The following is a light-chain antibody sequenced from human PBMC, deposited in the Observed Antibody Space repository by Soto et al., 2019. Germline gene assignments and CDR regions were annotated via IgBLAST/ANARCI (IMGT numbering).Light chain of an antibody. V-gene: IGKV1-39*01. Sequence: DIQMTQSPSSLSASVRDRVTITCRASQRISSYLAWYQQKPGKAPNLLIYAASSLQSGVPSRFSGSGSGTDFTLTISSLQPEDFATYYCQQSYTSPYTFGQGTKLEIK. J-gene: IGKJ2*01. CDR3: QQSYTSPYT. CDR1: QRISSY. CDR2: AAS.